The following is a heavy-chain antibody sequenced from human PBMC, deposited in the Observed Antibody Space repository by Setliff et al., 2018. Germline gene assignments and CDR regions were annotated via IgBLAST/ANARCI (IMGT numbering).Heavy chain of an antibody. CDR3: ARGVNHAFDI. D-gene: IGHD3-10*01. J-gene: IGHJ3*02. Sequence: PGGSLRLSCAASGFSLSTYDVIYGMNWVRQTPGKGLEWISFINIGSSAIYYADSVKGRFTISRDNAKNSLYLQMNNLRVDDTAMYYCARGVNHAFDIWGQGTMVTVSS. V-gene: IGHV3-48*01. CDR1: GFSLSTYDVIYG. CDR2: INIGSSAI.